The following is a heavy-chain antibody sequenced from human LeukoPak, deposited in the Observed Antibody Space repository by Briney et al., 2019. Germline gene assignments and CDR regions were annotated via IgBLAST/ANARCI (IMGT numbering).Heavy chain of an antibody. CDR1: GFTVSNYN. CDR2: ISESGTAV. D-gene: IGHD1-26*01. Sequence: GGSLRLSCAASGFTVSNYNMNWVRQARGKGLEWVSFISESGTAVYYAESVKGRFTISRDIARNSVYLQMNSLRDEDTAMYYCARGPLGWSDYWGQGLLVTVSS. V-gene: IGHV3-48*02. J-gene: IGHJ4*02. CDR3: ARGPLGWSDY.